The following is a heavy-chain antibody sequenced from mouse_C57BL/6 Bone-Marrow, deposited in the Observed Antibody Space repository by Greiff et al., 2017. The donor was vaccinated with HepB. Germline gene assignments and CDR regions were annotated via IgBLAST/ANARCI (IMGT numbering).Heavy chain of an antibody. Sequence: EVQRVESGPELVKPGASVKMSCKASGYTSTDYNMHWVKQSHGKSLEWIGYINPNNGGTSYNQKFKGKATLTVNKSSSTAYMELRSLTSEDSAVYYCARRRVITTVVDWYFDVWGTGTTVTVSS. D-gene: IGHD1-1*01. CDR3: ARRRVITTVVDWYFDV. V-gene: IGHV1-22*01. CDR2: INPNNGGT. J-gene: IGHJ1*03. CDR1: GYTSTDYN.